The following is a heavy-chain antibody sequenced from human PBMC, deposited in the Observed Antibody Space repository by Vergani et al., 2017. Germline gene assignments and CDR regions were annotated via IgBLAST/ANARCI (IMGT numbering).Heavy chain of an antibody. Sequence: EVQLLESGGGLVQPGGSLRLSCAASGFTFSSYAMSWVRQAPGKGLEWVSSISGSGGSTYYADSVKGRFTISRDNSKNTLYLQMNSLRAEDTAVYYCAKGSRVAVAANXFDPWGQGTLVTVSS. CDR3: AKGSRVAVAANXFDP. CDR2: ISGSGGST. V-gene: IGHV3-23*01. CDR1: GFTFSSYA. J-gene: IGHJ5*02. D-gene: IGHD6-19*01.